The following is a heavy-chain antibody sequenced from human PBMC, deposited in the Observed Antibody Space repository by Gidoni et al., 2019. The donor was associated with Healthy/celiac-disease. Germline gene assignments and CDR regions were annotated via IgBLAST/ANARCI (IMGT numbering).Heavy chain of an antibody. CDR1: GFTFSSYG. Sequence: QVQLVESGGGVVQPGRSLRLSCAASGFTFSSYGMHWVRQAPGKGLEWVSVIWYDGSNKYYADAVKGRFTTSRDNSKNTLYLKMNSRRAEDTAVYYCARDLGVGWRRFGGGFDYWGQGTLVTVS. CDR3: ARDLGVGWRRFGGGFDY. V-gene: IGHV3-33*01. D-gene: IGHD5-12*01. CDR2: IWYDGSNK. J-gene: IGHJ4*02.